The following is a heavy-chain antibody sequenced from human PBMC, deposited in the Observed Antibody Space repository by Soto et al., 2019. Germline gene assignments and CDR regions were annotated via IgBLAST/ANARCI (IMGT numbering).Heavy chain of an antibody. J-gene: IGHJ4*02. CDR2: ISGSGGTA. CDR1: GFTFSSYA. D-gene: IGHD3-10*01. Sequence: EVQLLESGGGSIQPGGSLRLSCVASGFTFSSYAMHWVRRPPGKGLEWVSSISGSGGTAYYADSVKGRFSISRDSLVNTLYLQLNNLSAEDTAVYSCAKGRGQNCNFDYWGQGTLVTVSP. CDR3: AKGRGQNCNFDY. V-gene: IGHV3-23*01.